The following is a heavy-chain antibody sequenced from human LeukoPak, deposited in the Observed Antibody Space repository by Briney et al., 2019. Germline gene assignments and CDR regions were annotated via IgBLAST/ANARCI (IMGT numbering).Heavy chain of an antibody. J-gene: IGHJ4*02. Sequence: GGSLRLSCAASGFTLSSYDMHWVRQAPGKELEWVTFIQYDGSNKYYADSVKGRFTISKDNSKNTVYLQMTSLTTEDTAVYYCARSLTKVRGYDYWGQGALVTVSS. CDR1: GFTLSSYD. D-gene: IGHD3-10*01. V-gene: IGHV3-30*02. CDR3: ARSLTKVRGYDY. CDR2: IQYDGSNK.